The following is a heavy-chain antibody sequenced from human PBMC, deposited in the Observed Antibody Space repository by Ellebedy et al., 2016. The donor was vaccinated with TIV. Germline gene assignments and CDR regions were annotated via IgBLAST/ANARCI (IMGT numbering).Heavy chain of an antibody. Sequence: GESLKISCAASGFTFSSYAMSWIRQAPGKGLEWVAAISGSGRDAFYADSVQGRFTISRDTSKDALYLQMNSLRGEDTAVYYCAKSASETMVRGSDYWGQGTLVTVSS. CDR1: GFTFSSYA. CDR3: AKSASETMVRGSDY. V-gene: IGHV3-23*01. CDR2: ISGSGRDA. J-gene: IGHJ4*02. D-gene: IGHD3-10*01.